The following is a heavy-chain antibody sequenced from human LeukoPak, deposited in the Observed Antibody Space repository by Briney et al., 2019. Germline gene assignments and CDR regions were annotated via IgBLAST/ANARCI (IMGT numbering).Heavy chain of an antibody. V-gene: IGHV4-34*01. CDR1: GRSFSGYY. D-gene: IGHD1-26*01. Sequence: NPSETLSLTCAVYGRSFSGYYWNWIRQPPGKGLEWIGEINHSGSTTYNPSLKSRVTISVDTSKNQFSLKLSSVTAADTAVYYCARARGGTYTTFYHYGMDVWGQGTTVTVSS. CDR3: ARARGGTYTTFYHYGMDV. J-gene: IGHJ6*02. CDR2: INHSGST.